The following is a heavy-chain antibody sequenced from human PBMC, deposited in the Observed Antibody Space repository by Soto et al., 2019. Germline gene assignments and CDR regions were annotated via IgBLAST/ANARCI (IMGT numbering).Heavy chain of an antibody. CDR3: ARERPDGARLDP. J-gene: IGHJ5*02. CDR1: GGSISSGDYY. D-gene: IGHD6-6*01. CDR2: IYHSGST. Sequence: QVQLQESGPGLVKPSQTLSLTCTVSGGSISSGDYYWSWIRQPPWKGLEWIGYIYHSGSTYYNPSLKSRVTISVDTSKNQFSLKLSSATAADTAVYYCARERPDGARLDPWGQGTLVTVSS. V-gene: IGHV4-30-4*01.